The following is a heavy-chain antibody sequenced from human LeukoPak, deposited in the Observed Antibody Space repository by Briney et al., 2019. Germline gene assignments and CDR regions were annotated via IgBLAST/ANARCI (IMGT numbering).Heavy chain of an antibody. V-gene: IGHV3-30*03. CDR1: GFTFSSYG. Sequence: PGGSLRLSCVASGFTFSSYGMHWVRQAPGKGPEWVAVISYDGSDRYYANFVKGRFTISRDNSKNTLFLQTNSMRPEDTAVYYCATPLDYYDTSDSHQGGDWGQGTLVTVSS. D-gene: IGHD3-22*01. CDR2: ISYDGSDR. J-gene: IGHJ4*02. CDR3: ATPLDYYDTSDSHQGGD.